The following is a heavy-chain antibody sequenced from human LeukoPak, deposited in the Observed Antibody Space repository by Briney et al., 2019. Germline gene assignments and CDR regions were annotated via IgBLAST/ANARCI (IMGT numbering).Heavy chain of an antibody. V-gene: IGHV5-51*01. CDR3: ARHERSFRGVIIDFDY. CDR2: IYPGDSDT. CDR1: GYSFTSYW. D-gene: IGHD3-10*01. J-gene: IGHJ4*02. Sequence: GESLKISCKGSGYSFTSYWIAWVRQMPGKGLEWMGMIYPGDSDTKYSPSFQGQVTISADKSISSAHLQWSSLKASDTAMYYCARHERSFRGVIIDFDYWGQGTLVTVSS.